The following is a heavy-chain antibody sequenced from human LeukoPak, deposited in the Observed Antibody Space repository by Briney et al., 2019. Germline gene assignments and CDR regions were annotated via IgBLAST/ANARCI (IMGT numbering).Heavy chain of an antibody. CDR1: GFTVSSNY. Sequence: GGSLILSCAASGFTVSSNYMSWVRQAPGKGLEWVSVIYSGGSTYYADSVKGRFTISRDNSKNTLYLQMNNLRAEDTAVYYCARRTPYSSGPFDYWGQGTLVTVSS. CDR3: ARRTPYSSGPFDY. V-gene: IGHV3-66*01. D-gene: IGHD6-19*01. CDR2: IYSGGST. J-gene: IGHJ4*02.